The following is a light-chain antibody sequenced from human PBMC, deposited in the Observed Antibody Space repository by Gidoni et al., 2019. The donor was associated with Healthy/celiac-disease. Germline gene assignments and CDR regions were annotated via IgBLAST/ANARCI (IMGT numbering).Light chain of an antibody. CDR3: AAWDDSLNGRV. CDR2: SNN. Sequence: QSVLTQPPSASGTPGQRVTISCSGSSSNIGSNTVNWYQQLPGTAPKLHIYSNNQRPSGVLDRFSGSKSGTSASLAISGLQSEDEADYYCAAWDDSLNGRVFGGGTKLTVL. J-gene: IGLJ3*02. CDR1: SSNIGSNT. V-gene: IGLV1-44*01.